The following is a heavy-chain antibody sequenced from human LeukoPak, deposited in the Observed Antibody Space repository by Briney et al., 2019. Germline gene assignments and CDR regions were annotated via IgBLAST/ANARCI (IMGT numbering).Heavy chain of an antibody. CDR1: GGSFSSYY. CDR2: IFDSGST. Sequence: PSETLSLTCSVSGGSFSSYYWPWIRQPPGKGLEYIGYIFDSGSTNYNPSLESRVTISVDPSKNQFSLKVTSVTAADTAVYYCARERYYGSGLAFDYWGQGTLVTVSS. CDR3: ARERYYGSGLAFDY. V-gene: IGHV4-59*12. J-gene: IGHJ4*02. D-gene: IGHD3-10*01.